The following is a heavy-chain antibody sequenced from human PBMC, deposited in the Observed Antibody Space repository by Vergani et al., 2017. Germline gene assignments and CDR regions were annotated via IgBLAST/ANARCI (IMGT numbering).Heavy chain of an antibody. CDR1: GFTFQAFA. V-gene: IGHV3-9*01. CDR2: IDRNYGVK. D-gene: IGHD3-16*01. CDR3: VKDNDYDADGPFDL. Sequence: VEAGGGLVQPGGSLRLSCTASGFTFQAFAFHWVRQVSGRGLEWVSGIDRNYGVKNGNSFEGRFSISRDNAKKAVFLQMNNLRHEETALYFCVKDNDYDADGPFDLWGSGTLVTV. J-gene: IGHJ2*01.